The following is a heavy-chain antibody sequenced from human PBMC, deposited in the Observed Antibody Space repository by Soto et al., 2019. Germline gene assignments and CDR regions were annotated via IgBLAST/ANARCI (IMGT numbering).Heavy chain of an antibody. CDR3: AFQYSRSGENGFHP. J-gene: IGHJ5*02. CDR1: GFTFSSYS. CDR2: ISSSSSTI. D-gene: IGHD6-13*01. Sequence: EVQLVESGGGLVQPGGSLRLSCAASGFTFSSYSMNWVRQAPGKGLEWVSYISSSSSTIYYADSVKGRFTISRDNAKNSLYLKKNSRRDEDTAVFYCAFQYSRSGENGFHPGGQGPRVPVS. V-gene: IGHV3-48*02.